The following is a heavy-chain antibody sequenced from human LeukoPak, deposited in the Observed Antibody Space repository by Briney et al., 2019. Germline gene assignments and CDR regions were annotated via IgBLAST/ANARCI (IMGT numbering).Heavy chain of an antibody. D-gene: IGHD3-9*01. CDR2: IRYDGSNK. CDR1: GFTFSSYG. Sequence: GGSLRLSCAASGFTFSSYGMHWVRQAPGKGLEWVAFIRYDGSNKYYADSVKGRFTISRDNSKNTLYLQMNSLRAEDTAVYYCAKSGPEGYDILTGYYDPDAHTYGMDVWGQGTTVTVSS. V-gene: IGHV3-30*02. J-gene: IGHJ6*02. CDR3: AKSGPEGYDILTGYYDPDAHTYGMDV.